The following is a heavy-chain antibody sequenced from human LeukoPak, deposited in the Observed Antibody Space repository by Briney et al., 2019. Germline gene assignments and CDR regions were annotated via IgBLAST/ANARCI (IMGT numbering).Heavy chain of an antibody. CDR1: GYSISSGYY. D-gene: IGHD2-15*01. J-gene: IGHJ4*02. CDR2: IYDGAST. CDR3: ARLLGYCSGGSCYFDY. Sequence: SETMSLTCAVSGYSISSGYYWGWIRLPPGKGLEWIGSIYDGASTYYNPSHKSRVTISVDTSKNQCSLKLSPVTAADTAVYYCARLLGYCSGGSCYFDYWGQGTQVTVSS. V-gene: IGHV4-38-2*01.